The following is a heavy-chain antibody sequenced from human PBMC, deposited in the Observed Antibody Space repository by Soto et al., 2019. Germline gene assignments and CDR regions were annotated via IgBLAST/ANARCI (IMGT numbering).Heavy chain of an antibody. J-gene: IGHJ5*02. Sequence: EVQLVESGGGLVKPGGSLRLSCAASGFTFRSFTMNWVRQAPGKGLEWVSTISSNSAYIYYTDALRGRFTSSRDNAKNSLHLQRNSLRAEDTAVYYCTRDASRDSSARGWFDPWGPGTLVTVSS. CDR2: ISSNSAYI. V-gene: IGHV3-21*02. D-gene: IGHD6-13*01. CDR1: GFTFRSFT. CDR3: TRDASRDSSARGWFDP.